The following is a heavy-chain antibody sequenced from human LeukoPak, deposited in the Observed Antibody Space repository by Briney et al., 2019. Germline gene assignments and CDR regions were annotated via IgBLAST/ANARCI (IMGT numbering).Heavy chain of an antibody. CDR3: AKDLGMTTVTTKQEVDP. CDR1: GFTFDDYA. CDR2: ISWNSGGI. D-gene: IGHD4-17*01. V-gene: IGHV3-9*01. J-gene: IGHJ5*02. Sequence: EPGGSLRLSCAASGFTFDDYAMHWVRQAPGKGLEWVSGISWNSGGIGYAESVKGRFTISRDNAKNSLYLQMNSLRAEDTAVYYCAKDLGMTTVTTKQEVDPWGQGTLVTVSS.